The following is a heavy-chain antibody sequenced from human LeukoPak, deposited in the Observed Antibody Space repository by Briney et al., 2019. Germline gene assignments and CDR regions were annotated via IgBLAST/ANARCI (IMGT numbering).Heavy chain of an antibody. CDR3: TRLGEYSGNSDDY. CDR1: GFTFSGSA. CDR2: IRSKAKSYAT. Sequence: GGSLKLSCAASGFTFSGSAIDWVRQASGKGLDWVGRIRSKAKSYATAYAESVKGRFTISRDDSENTAYLQMNSLKTEDTAVYYCTRLGEYSGNSDDYWGQGTLVTVSS. J-gene: IGHJ4*02. D-gene: IGHD5-12*01. V-gene: IGHV3-73*01.